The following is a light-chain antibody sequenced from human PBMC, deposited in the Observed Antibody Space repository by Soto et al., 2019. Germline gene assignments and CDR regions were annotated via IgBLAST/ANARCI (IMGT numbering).Light chain of an antibody. CDR1: QNIYSN. Sequence: IVLTQAPGALTLSPWARATHSFRASQNIYSNVAWYQQRPGQAPRLLIYRASTRATGIPARFSGSGSGTEFTLTISSLRSEDFTVYSCLQYHNLWAFGQGTKVDIK. CDR2: RAS. J-gene: IGKJ1*01. CDR3: LQYHNLWA. V-gene: IGKV3-15*01.